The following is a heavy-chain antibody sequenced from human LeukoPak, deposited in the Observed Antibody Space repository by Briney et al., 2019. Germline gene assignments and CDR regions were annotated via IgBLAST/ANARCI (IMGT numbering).Heavy chain of an antibody. D-gene: IGHD3-9*01. CDR3: ARGDGNYDILTGYYPFDY. CDR2: IYSGGST. CDR1: GFTVSSNY. J-gene: IGHJ4*02. Sequence: GGSLRLSCAASGFTVSSNYMSWVRQAPGKGREWGLVIYSGGSTYYADSVKGRFTISRDNSKNTLYLQMNSLRAEDTAVYYCARGDGNYDILTGYYPFDYWGQGTLVTVSS. V-gene: IGHV3-66*01.